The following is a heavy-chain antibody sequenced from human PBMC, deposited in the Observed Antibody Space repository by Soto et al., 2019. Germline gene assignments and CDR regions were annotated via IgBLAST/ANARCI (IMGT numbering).Heavy chain of an antibody. J-gene: IGHJ6*02. Sequence: QVQLMESGGGVVQPGGSLRLSCSASGFTFSRYAMHWVRQAPGEGLDWVAVVSFDGSNEYYAESVRGRFTISRDTSKNTLYLQMNSLRPEDTAVYFCARPRMTTTTRYHGMDVWGRGTTVTVSS. CDR2: VSFDGSNE. CDR3: ARPRMTTTTRYHGMDV. V-gene: IGHV3-30-3*01. D-gene: IGHD4-17*01. CDR1: GFTFSRYA.